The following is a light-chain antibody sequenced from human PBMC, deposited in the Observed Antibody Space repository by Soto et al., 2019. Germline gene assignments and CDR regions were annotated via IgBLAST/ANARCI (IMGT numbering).Light chain of an antibody. CDR1: QDIRSD. Sequence: HINQSPTSLSASAGDRVTIACRAGQDIRSDLGWYQQKPGRAPKRLIYAASSLQSGVPSRFSGSGSGTEFTLTINSLQPEDFGTYYCLQYDSYPVTFAQGRRLEIK. J-gene: IGKJ5*01. CDR3: LQYDSYPVT. CDR2: AAS. V-gene: IGKV1-17*01.